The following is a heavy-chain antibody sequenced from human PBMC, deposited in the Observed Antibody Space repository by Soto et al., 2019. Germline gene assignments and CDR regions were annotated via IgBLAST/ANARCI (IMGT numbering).Heavy chain of an antibody. CDR3: ARAGYSNSWYTFDY. J-gene: IGHJ4*02. CDR2: ISYDGSNK. Sequence: GGSLRLSCAASGFTFSSYGMHWVRQAPGKGLEWVAVISYDGSNKYYADSVKGRFTISRDNSKNTLYLQMNSLRAEDTAVYYCARAGYSNSWYTFDYWGQGTVVTVSS. D-gene: IGHD6-13*01. V-gene: IGHV3-30*03. CDR1: GFTFSSYG.